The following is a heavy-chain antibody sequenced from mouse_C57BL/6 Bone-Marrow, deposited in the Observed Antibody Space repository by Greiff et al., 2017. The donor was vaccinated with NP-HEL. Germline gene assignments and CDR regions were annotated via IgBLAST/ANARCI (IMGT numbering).Heavy chain of an antibody. V-gene: IGHV3-6*01. CDR3: ARRGYYGSSWFAY. Sequence: VQLKESGPGLVKPSQSLSLTCSVTGYSITSGYYWNWIRQFPGNKLEWMGYISYDGSNNYNPSLKNRISITRDTSKNQFFLKLNSVTTEDTATYYCARRGYYGSSWFAYWGQGTLVTVSA. J-gene: IGHJ3*01. D-gene: IGHD1-1*01. CDR1: GYSITSGYY. CDR2: ISYDGSN.